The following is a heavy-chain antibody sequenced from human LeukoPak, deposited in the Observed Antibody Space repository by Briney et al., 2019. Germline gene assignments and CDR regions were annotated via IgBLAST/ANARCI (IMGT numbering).Heavy chain of an antibody. CDR2: ISGSSTTYI. V-gene: IGHV3-21*01. Sequence: GGSLRLSCAASGFTFSTYTMNWVRQAPGKGLEWVSSISGSSTTYIYYADSVKGRFTISRDNAKNSLYLQMNSLRAEDTAVYYCARGCGGACDSGGLLRYWGQGTLVTVSS. J-gene: IGHJ4*02. CDR1: GFTFSTYT. CDR3: ARGCGGACDSGGLLRY. D-gene: IGHD2-21*02.